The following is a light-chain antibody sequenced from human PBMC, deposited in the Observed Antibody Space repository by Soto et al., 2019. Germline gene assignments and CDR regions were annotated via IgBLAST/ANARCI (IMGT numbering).Light chain of an antibody. CDR1: QSVSSY. CDR2: DAS. Sequence: EIVLTQSPATLSLSPGERATLSCRASQSVSSYLAWYQQKPGQAPRLLIYDASNRATGIPARFSGSGSGTDFTLPISSLEAEDFAVYYCQQRSTWPPGFTCGPGTEVHIK. V-gene: IGKV3-11*01. J-gene: IGKJ3*01. CDR3: QQRSTWPPGFT.